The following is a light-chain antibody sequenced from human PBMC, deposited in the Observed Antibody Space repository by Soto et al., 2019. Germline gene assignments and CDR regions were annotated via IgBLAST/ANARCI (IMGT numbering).Light chain of an antibody. CDR3: QQYQNLWT. CDR1: QSVLYSSNNKNY. V-gene: IGKV4-1*01. Sequence: DILMTQSPASLAVSLGERATINCKSSQSVLYSSNNKNYLAWYQQKPGQPPKLLIYWASTRESGVPDRFSGSGSGTDFTLTISSLQAEDVAVYYCQQYQNLWTFGQGTKVDIK. CDR2: WAS. J-gene: IGKJ1*01.